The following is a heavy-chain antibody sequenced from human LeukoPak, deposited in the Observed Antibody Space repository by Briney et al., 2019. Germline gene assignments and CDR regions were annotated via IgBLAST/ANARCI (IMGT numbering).Heavy chain of an antibody. V-gene: IGHV4-39*01. J-gene: IGHJ4*02. CDR1: GGSISSSSYY. Sequence: KPSETLSLTCTVSGGSISSSSYYWGWIRQPPGKGLEWIGSIYYSGSTYYNPSLKSRVTISVDTSKNQFSLKLSSVTAADTAVYYWASWYSSGWYFDYWGQGTLVTVSS. D-gene: IGHD6-19*01. CDR3: ASWYSSGWYFDY. CDR2: IYYSGST.